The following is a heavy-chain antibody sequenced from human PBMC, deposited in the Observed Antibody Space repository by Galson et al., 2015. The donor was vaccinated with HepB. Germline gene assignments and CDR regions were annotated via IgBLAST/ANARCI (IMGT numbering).Heavy chain of an antibody. Sequence: SLRLSCAASGFTFSSYGMHWVRQAPGKGLEWVAFIRYDGSNKYYADSVKGRFTISRDNSKNTLYLQMNSLRAEDTAVYYCAKPVIAAAGSTPLSWFDPWGQGTLVTVSS. CDR2: IRYDGSNK. CDR1: GFTFSSYG. CDR3: AKPVIAAAGSTPLSWFDP. V-gene: IGHV3-30*02. J-gene: IGHJ5*02. D-gene: IGHD6-13*01.